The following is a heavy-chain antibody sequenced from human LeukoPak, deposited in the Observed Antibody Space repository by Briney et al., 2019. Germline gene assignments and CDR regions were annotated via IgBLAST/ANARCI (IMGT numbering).Heavy chain of an antibody. V-gene: IGHV3-23*01. CDR2: ISGSGGST. Sequence: TGGSLRLSCAASGFTFSSYAMSWVRQAPGKGLEWVSAISGSGGSTYYADSVKGRFTISRDNSKNTLYLQMNSLRAEDTAVYYCARGTAVPYGDYGGRYFDYWGQGTLVTVSS. CDR1: GFTFSSYA. J-gene: IGHJ4*02. D-gene: IGHD4-17*01. CDR3: ARGTAVPYGDYGGRYFDY.